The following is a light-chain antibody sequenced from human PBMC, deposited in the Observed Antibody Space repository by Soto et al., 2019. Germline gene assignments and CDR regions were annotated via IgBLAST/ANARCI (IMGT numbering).Light chain of an antibody. Sequence: EVVTTQSPATLSVSPGERATLSCRASESVSSNLAWYQQKPGQAPRLLIYGASSRATGIPDRFSGSGSGTDFTLTISRLEPEDFAVYYCQQYGRPPLTFGPGTKVDIK. V-gene: IGKV3-20*01. CDR3: QQYGRPPLT. CDR2: GAS. J-gene: IGKJ3*01. CDR1: ESVSSN.